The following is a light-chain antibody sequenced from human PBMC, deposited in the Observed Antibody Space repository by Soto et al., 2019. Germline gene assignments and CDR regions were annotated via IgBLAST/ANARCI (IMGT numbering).Light chain of an antibody. Sequence: QSVLTQPPSASGTPGQRVTISCSGTSTNIGSHTVNWYQQVPGTATKLLIYSSNLRPSGVPDRFSGSKSSTSASLAISGLQSEEEADYCCAAWDDSLNGVVFGGGTKLTVL. CDR3: AAWDDSLNGVV. V-gene: IGLV1-44*01. J-gene: IGLJ2*01. CDR1: STNIGSHT. CDR2: SSN.